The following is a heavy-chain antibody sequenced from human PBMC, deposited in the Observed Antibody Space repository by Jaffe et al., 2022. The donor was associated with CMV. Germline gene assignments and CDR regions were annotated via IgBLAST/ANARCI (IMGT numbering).Heavy chain of an antibody. D-gene: IGHD6-13*01. Sequence: QVQLVQSGDEVKKPGASVKVSCKTSGYSFTSYGVNWVRQAPGQGLEWMGWISAYNGNTNYAQKFQDRVTMTTDTATSTAYMELRSLRSDDTAMYFCARERIAADYYLHNPLDVWGRGTTVTVSS. CDR3: ARERIAADYYLHNPLDV. V-gene: IGHV1-18*01. J-gene: IGHJ6*04. CDR1: GYSFTSYG. CDR2: ISAYNGNT.